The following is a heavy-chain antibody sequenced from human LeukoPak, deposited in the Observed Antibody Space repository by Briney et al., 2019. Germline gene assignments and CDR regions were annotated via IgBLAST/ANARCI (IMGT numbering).Heavy chain of an antibody. CDR1: GGSISSYY. J-gene: IGHJ4*02. D-gene: IGHD2-2*01. CDR3: AKKWCSSTICSTWDYFDY. CDR2: IYYSGST. V-gene: IGHV4-59*08. Sequence: SETLSLTCTVSGGSISSYYWSWIRQPPGKGLEWIAYIYYSGSTNYNPSLKSRVTISVDTSKNQFSLKLSSVTAADTAVYYCAKKWCSSTICSTWDYFDYWGQGTLVTVSS.